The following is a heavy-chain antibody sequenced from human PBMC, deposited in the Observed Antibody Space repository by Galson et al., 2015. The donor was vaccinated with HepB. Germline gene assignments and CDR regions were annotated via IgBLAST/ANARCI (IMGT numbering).Heavy chain of an antibody. J-gene: IGHJ6*02. CDR1: GFTFSSYS. CDR3: ARDHPPELVVAAPIEVYYYGMDV. D-gene: IGHD2-15*01. V-gene: IGHV3-21*01. CDR2: ISSSSSYI. Sequence: SLRLSCAASGFTFSSYSMNWVRQAPGKGLEWVSSISSSSSYIYYADSVKGRFTISRDNAKNSLYLQMNSLRAEDTAVYYCARDHPPELVVAAPIEVYYYGMDVWGQGTTVTVSS.